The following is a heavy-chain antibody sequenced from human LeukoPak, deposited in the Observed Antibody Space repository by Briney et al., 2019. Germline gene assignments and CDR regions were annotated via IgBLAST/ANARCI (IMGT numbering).Heavy chain of an antibody. Sequence: PSETLSLTCAVYGGSFSGYYWSWIRQPPGKGLEWMGEINHRGSTNYNPSLKSRVTISVDTSKNQFALKLSSVTAADTAVYYCASVYGDYGSPASPIDYWGQGTLVTVSS. CDR1: GGSFSGYY. V-gene: IGHV4-34*01. CDR2: INHRGST. J-gene: IGHJ4*02. D-gene: IGHD4-17*01. CDR3: ASVYGDYGSPASPIDY.